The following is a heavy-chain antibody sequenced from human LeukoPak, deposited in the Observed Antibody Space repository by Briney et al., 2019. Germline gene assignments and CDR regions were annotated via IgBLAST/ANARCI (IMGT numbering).Heavy chain of an antibody. Sequence: GGSLRLSCVVSGFTLSSRWMMWVRQAPGEGLEWMTNINRDGSEKNYVDSVKGRFTITRDNAENSLHLQMNSLKVEDSAIYYCATYDSWSGYNIAYWGQGTLVTVSS. CDR2: INRDGSEK. CDR3: ATYDSWSGYNIAY. D-gene: IGHD3-3*01. V-gene: IGHV3-7*03. CDR1: GFTLSSRW. J-gene: IGHJ4*02.